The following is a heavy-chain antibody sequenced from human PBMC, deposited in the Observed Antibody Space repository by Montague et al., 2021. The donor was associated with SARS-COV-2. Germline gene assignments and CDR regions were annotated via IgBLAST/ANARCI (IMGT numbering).Heavy chain of an antibody. CDR2: ISISGST. J-gene: IGHJ4*02. CDR3: ARDIAVAGLFGY. V-gene: IGHV4-61*02. D-gene: IGHD6-19*01. Sequence: TLSLTCTVSGGSISSGSYYWSWIRQPAGKGLEWIGRISISGSTNYNPSLKSRVTISVDTSKNQFSLKLSSVTAAGTAVYYCARDIAVAGLFGYWGQGTLVTVSS. CDR1: GGSISSGSYY.